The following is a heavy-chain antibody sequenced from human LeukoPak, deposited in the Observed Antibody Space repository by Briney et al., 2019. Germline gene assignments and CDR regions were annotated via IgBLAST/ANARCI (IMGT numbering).Heavy chain of an antibody. Sequence: SETLSLTCTVSGGSISSSGYYWGWIRQPPGRGLEWIGSIYYSGSTYYNPSLKSRVTISVDTSKNQFSLNLSSVTAADTAVYYCARHGGLLFPVDACDIWGQGTMVPVSS. J-gene: IGHJ3*02. V-gene: IGHV4-39*01. D-gene: IGHD3-16*01. CDR3: ARHGGLLFPVDACDI. CDR1: GGSISSSGYY. CDR2: IYYSGST.